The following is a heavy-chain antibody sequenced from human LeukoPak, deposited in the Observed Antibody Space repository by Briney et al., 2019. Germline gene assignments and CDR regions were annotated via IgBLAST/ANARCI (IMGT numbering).Heavy chain of an antibody. D-gene: IGHD3-10*01. CDR1: GGSISSSSYY. Sequence: PSETLSLTCTVSGGSISSSSYYWGWIRQPPGKGLEWIGSIYYSGSTYYNPSLKSRVTISVDTSKNQFSLKLSSVTAADTAVYYYAGLSQVRPLSGAFDIWGQGTMVTVSS. J-gene: IGHJ3*02. CDR3: AGLSQVRPLSGAFDI. V-gene: IGHV4-39*01. CDR2: IYYSGST.